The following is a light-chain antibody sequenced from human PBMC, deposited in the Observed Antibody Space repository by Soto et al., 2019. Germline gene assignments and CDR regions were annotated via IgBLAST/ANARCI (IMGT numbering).Light chain of an antibody. CDR1: QSISSTY. CDR3: QQYGSSSFA. CDR2: GAF. J-gene: IGKJ3*01. V-gene: IGKV3-20*01. Sequence: EIVLTQSPGTLSVSPGERATLSCRARQSISSTYLAWYQKKPGQPPRLLLYGAFNRAPGITDRFSGSGSGTDFTLTINILEPEDCAVYYCQQYGSSSFAFVPGTKVEIK.